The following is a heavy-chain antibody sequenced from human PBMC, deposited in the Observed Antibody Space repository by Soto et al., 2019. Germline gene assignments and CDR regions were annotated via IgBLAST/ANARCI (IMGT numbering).Heavy chain of an antibody. CDR1: GDSISNSY. CDR2: IYYSGTT. D-gene: IGHD6-19*01. Sequence: SETLSLTCNVSGDSISNSYWSWIRQPPGKGLEWIAYIYYSGTTNYNPSLESRVTISMDTSKNQFSQRLTSVTAADTAVYYCAKSVVHQWLVHDAFDIWGQRTLVTVSS. CDR3: AKSVVHQWLVHDAFDI. V-gene: IGHV4-59*03. J-gene: IGHJ3*02.